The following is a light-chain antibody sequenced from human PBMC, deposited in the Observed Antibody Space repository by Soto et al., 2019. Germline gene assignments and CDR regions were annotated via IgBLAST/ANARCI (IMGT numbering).Light chain of an antibody. Sequence: EIVLTQSPATLSLSPGERATLSCGASQSVSSSSLAWYQHKPGLAPRLLVYGASSRATGIPARFSGSGSGTDFPLTISRLEPEDFAVYHCQHYGTSPPYSFGQGTKLEIK. CDR3: QHYGTSPPYS. V-gene: IGKV3D-20*01. J-gene: IGKJ2*03. CDR2: GAS. CDR1: QSVSSSS.